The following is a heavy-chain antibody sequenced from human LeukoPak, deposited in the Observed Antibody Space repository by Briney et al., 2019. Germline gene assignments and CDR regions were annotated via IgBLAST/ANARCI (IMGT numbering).Heavy chain of an antibody. CDR3: ASQLDGTLDY. Sequence: GGSLRLSCAASGFTFSTSGMHWVRQAPGKVLEWVAIIYYDGNNKYYADSVKGRFTISRDNSKNTLYLQMNSLRDEDTAVYYCASQLDGTLDYWGQGTVVTVSS. D-gene: IGHD2-2*01. CDR2: IYYDGNNK. J-gene: IGHJ4*02. CDR1: GFTFSTSG. V-gene: IGHV3-33*01.